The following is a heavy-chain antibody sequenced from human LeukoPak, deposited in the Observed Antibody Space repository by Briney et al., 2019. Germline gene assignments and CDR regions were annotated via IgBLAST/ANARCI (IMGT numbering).Heavy chain of an antibody. CDR2: IDYSGST. CDR3: ARRDYDYVWGTYRRYRPFDY. CDR1: GGSISSYY. J-gene: IGHJ4*02. D-gene: IGHD3-16*02. V-gene: IGHV4-39*01. Sequence: KPSETLSLTCTVSGGSISSYYWGWIRQPPGKGLEWIGSIDYSGSTNYNPSLKSRVTISVDTSKNQFSLRLSSVTAADTAVYYCARRDYDYVWGTYRRYRPFDYWGQGTLVTVSS.